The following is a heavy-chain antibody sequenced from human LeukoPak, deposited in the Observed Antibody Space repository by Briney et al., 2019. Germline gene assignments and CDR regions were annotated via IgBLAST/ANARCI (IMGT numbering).Heavy chain of an antibody. CDR1: GGSFSGYY. CDR2: INHSGST. Sequence: SETLSLTYAVYGGSFSGYYWSWIRQPPGKGLEWIGEINHSGSTNYNPSLKSRVTISVDTSKNQFSLKLSSVTAADTAVYYCARRGGTSGYYYFDYWGQGTLVTVSS. J-gene: IGHJ4*02. V-gene: IGHV4-34*01. D-gene: IGHD3-22*01. CDR3: ARRGGTSGYYYFDY.